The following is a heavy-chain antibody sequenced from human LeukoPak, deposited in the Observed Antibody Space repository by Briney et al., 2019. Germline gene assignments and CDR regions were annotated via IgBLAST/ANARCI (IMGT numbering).Heavy chain of an antibody. Sequence: PGGSLRLSCVASGFTFTMCAMSWIRQAPGKGLEWVAIITATGDTAYYADSVKGRFTISRDNSRNTVYMQMDSLRAEDTAIYYCAGDRNSDWYSPLDYWGQGSQVTVSP. D-gene: IGHD6-19*01. CDR1: GFTFTMCA. J-gene: IGHJ4*02. CDR2: ITATGDTA. CDR3: AGDRNSDWYSPLDY. V-gene: IGHV3-23*01.